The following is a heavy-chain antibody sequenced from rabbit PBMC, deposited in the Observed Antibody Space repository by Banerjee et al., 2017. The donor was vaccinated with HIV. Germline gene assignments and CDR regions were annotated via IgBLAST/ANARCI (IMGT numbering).Heavy chain of an antibody. CDR3: ARDSDGSNYGMDL. CDR2: IYAGSTSGT. V-gene: IGHV1S40*01. Sequence: QSLEESGGDLVKPGASLTLTCTASGFSFSGGYYMCWVRQAPGKGLEWIACIYAGSTSGTYYASWAKGRFTISKTSSTTVTLQMTSLTAADTATYFCARDSDGSNYGMDLWGPGTLVTVS. J-gene: IGHJ6*01. CDR1: GFSFSGGYY. D-gene: IGHD2-1*01.